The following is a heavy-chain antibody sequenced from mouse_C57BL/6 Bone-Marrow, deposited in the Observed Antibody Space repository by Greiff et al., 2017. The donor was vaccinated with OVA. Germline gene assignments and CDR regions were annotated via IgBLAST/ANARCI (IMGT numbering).Heavy chain of an antibody. J-gene: IGHJ2*01. Sequence: DVMLVESGGGLVKPGGSLKLSCAASGFTFSDYGMHWVRQAPEKGLEWVAYISSGSSTIYYADTVKGRFTLSSDTAKNTLVLQRTRLRSEDTAMYYCARNRDYGFDYWGQGTTLTVSS. CDR2: ISSGSSTI. CDR3: ARNRDYGFDY. D-gene: IGHD2-4*01. V-gene: IGHV5-17*01. CDR1: GFTFSDYG.